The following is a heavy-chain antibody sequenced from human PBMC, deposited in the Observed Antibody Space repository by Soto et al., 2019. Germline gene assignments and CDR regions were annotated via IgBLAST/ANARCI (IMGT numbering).Heavy chain of an antibody. Sequence: ASVKVSCKASGYTFTGYYMHWVRQAPGQGLEWMGWINPNSGGTNYAQKFQGRVTMTRDTSISTAYMELSRLRSDDTAVYYFARDFRRQRPHPGLLNYYYYYGMDVWGQGTTVTVSS. V-gene: IGHV1-2*02. D-gene: IGHD6-25*01. CDR1: GYTFTGYY. CDR3: ARDFRRQRPHPGLLNYYYYYGMDV. CDR2: INPNSGGT. J-gene: IGHJ6*02.